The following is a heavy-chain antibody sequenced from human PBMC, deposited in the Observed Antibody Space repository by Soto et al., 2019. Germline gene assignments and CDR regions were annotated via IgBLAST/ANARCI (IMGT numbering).Heavy chain of an antibody. D-gene: IGHD6-6*01. CDR3: ARGRDGDY. CDR1: GYAFTTYG. Sequence: QVHLVQSGAEVKKPGASVKVSCQGSGYAFTTYGITWVRQAPGQGLEWMGWISAHNGNTNYAQKLQGRVTVTRDTSTRTAYMELRSLRYDDTAVYYCARGRDGDYWGQGALVTVSS. J-gene: IGHJ4*02. CDR2: ISAHNGNT. V-gene: IGHV1-18*01.